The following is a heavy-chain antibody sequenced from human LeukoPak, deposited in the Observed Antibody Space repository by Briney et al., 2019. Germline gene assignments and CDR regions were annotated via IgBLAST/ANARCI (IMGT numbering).Heavy chain of an antibody. CDR1: GFTFSSYA. CDR2: ISGSGGST. CDR3: ARDRCDTLTGYNPLGAFDI. D-gene: IGHD3-9*01. Sequence: PGGSLRLSCAASGFTFSSYAMSWVRQAPGKGLEWVSAISGSGGSTYYADSVKGRFTISRDNSKNTLYLQMNSLRAEDSAVYYCARDRCDTLTGYNPLGAFDIWGQGTLVTVSA. J-gene: IGHJ3*02. V-gene: IGHV3-23*01.